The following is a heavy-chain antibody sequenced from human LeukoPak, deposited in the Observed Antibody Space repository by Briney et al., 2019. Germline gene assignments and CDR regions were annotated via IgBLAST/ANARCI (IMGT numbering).Heavy chain of an antibody. V-gene: IGHV3-48*01. CDR3: AKEKYRGYSYGSGDY. Sequence: PGGSLRLSCAASGFPFSSYSMNWVRQAPGKGLAWVSYISISGSTVYYADSVKGRFTISRDNSKNTLYLQMNSLRGEDTAVYYCAKEKYRGYSYGSGDYWGQGTLVTVSS. CDR2: ISISGSTV. J-gene: IGHJ4*02. D-gene: IGHD5-18*01. CDR1: GFPFSSYS.